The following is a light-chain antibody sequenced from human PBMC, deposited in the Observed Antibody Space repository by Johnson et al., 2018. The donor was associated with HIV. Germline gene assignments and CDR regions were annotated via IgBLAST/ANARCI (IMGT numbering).Light chain of an antibody. V-gene: IGLV1-51*02. CDR1: SSNIGNNY. CDR2: ENN. J-gene: IGLJ1*01. CDR3: GTWDTSLGAQYV. Sequence: TQPPSVSAAPGQKVTISCSGSSSNIGNNYVSWYQQLPGTAPKLLIYENNKRPSGIPDRFSDSQYGTSATLAITGLQTGDEADYYCGTWDTSLGAQYVFGSGTKVTVL.